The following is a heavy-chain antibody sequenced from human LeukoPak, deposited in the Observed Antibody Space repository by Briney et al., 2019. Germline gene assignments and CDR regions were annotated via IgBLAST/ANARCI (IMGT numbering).Heavy chain of an antibody. D-gene: IGHD1-26*01. CDR2: INSDGGTT. V-gene: IGHV3-74*01. CDR3: VRGYSGSYRFDY. Sequence: GGSLRLSCAASEFSFSSYWMHWVRQAPGKGLGWVSRINSDGGTTTYADSVKGRFTISRDNAKNTLYLQMNSLRAEDTAVYYCVRGYSGSYRFDYWGPGTLVTVSS. CDR1: EFSFSSYW. J-gene: IGHJ4*02.